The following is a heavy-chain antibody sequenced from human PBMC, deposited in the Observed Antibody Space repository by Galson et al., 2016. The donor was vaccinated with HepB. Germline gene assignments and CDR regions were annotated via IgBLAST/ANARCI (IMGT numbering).Heavy chain of an antibody. J-gene: IGHJ6*02. CDR3: ARTPSGMDV. V-gene: IGHV1-18*01. CDR1: GYTFIHYD. Sequence: SVKVSCKASGYTFIHYDISWLRQAPGQGLEWMGWISIHNHNTYYTQKFQGRVSLTTDKSSSTAYLELRSLTSDDTAVYYCARTPSGMDVWGQGTTVIVSS. CDR2: ISIHNHNT. D-gene: IGHD2-15*01.